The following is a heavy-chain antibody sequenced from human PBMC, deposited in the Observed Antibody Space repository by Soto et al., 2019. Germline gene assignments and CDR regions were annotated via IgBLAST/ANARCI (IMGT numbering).Heavy chain of an antibody. CDR1: GGSIHDYY. CDR3: ARVNRGAFDH. Sequence: QVQLQESGPGLVKPSQTLSLTCTVSGGSIHDYYWVWIRQPPGKGLEWIGSIFYTGSTDYNPSLKSRVTLLLATSKNQFSLNLSSVTAADTAVYYCARVNRGAFDHWGQGALVTVSS. CDR2: IFYTGST. J-gene: IGHJ4*02. V-gene: IGHV4-59*01.